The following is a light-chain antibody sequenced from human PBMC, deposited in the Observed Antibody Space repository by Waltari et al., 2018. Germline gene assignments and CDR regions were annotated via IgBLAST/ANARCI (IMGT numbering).Light chain of an antibody. CDR1: QSISSY. CDR3: QQSYSTLLT. J-gene: IGKJ4*01. V-gene: IGKV1-39*01. Sequence: DIQMTQSPSSLSASVGDRVTITCRASQSISSYLNWYQQKPGKAPKLLIYAGSSLQSGVPSRFSGSGSGTDFTLTISSLQPEDFATYYCQQSYSTLLTFGGGTRLEI. CDR2: AGS.